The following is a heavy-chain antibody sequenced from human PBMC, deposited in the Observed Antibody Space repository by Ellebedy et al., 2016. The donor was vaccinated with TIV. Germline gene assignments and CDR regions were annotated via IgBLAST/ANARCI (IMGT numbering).Heavy chain of an antibody. Sequence: SETLSLTXAVSGGSISTGGYYWTWIRQQPGKGLELIGYIHISGSTYSNPSLLSRVTVSLDMSKNQFSLKLNYVTAADTAVYYCARDGGGSHGYNWFDSWGQGMLVTVSS. V-gene: IGHV4-31*11. J-gene: IGHJ5*01. D-gene: IGHD5-18*01. CDR2: IHISGST. CDR1: GGSISTGGYY. CDR3: ARDGGGSHGYNWFDS.